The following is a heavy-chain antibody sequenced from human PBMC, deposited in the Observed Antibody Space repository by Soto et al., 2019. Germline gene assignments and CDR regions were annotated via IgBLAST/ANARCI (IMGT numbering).Heavy chain of an antibody. CDR1: GYTFTTFG. J-gene: IGHJ4*02. D-gene: IGHD2-21*02. CDR3: ARGVTPIDY. Sequence: QVQLVQSGAEVKKPGASVKVSCKASGYTFTTFGISWVRQAPGQGLEWMGWISAYNGNTNYAQKFQGRVTRTTDTSTSTAYMEVRSLRFDDPAVYYCARGVTPIDYWGQGTLVTVSS. CDR2: ISAYNGNT. V-gene: IGHV1-18*01.